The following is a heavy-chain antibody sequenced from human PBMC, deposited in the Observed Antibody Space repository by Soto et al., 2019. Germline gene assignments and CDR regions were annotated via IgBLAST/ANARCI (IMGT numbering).Heavy chain of an antibody. V-gene: IGHV1-69*13. D-gene: IGHD6-6*01. J-gene: IGHJ6*02. CDR2: IIPIFGTA. CDR1: GGTFSSYA. Sequence: SVKVSCKASGGTFSSYAISWVRQAPGQGLEWMGGIIPIFGTANYAQKFQGRVTITADESTSTAYMELSSLRSEDTAVYYCARGKNEEYSRFPNLDGMDVWGQGTTVTVSS. CDR3: ARGKNEEYSRFPNLDGMDV.